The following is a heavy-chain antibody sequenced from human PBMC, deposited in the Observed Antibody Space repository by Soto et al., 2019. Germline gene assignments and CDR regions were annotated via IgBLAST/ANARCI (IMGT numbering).Heavy chain of an antibody. V-gene: IGHV3-23*01. D-gene: IGHD3-3*01. CDR3: ATPGPPIFGVVIINY. Sequence: GGSLRLSCAASGLPFSSYAMSWVRQATGKGLEWVSAISGSGGSTYYADSVKGRFTISRDNSKNTLYLQMNSLRAEDTAVYYCATPGPPIFGVVIINYWGQGTLVTVSS. CDR1: GLPFSSYA. CDR2: ISGSGGST. J-gene: IGHJ4*02.